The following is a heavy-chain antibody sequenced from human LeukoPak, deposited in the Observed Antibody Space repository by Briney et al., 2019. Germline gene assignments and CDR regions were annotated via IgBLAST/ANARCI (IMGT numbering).Heavy chain of an antibody. D-gene: IGHD4-17*01. V-gene: IGHV3-23*01. CDR2: ISGSGGST. Sequence: GGSLRLSCAASGFTFSSYAMSWVRQAPGKGQEWVSAISGSGGSTYYADSVKGRFTISRDNSKNTLYLQMNSLRAEDTAVYCCAKEYYGDYVGYFDYWGQGTLVTVSS. CDR1: GFTFSSYA. J-gene: IGHJ4*02. CDR3: AKEYYGDYVGYFDY.